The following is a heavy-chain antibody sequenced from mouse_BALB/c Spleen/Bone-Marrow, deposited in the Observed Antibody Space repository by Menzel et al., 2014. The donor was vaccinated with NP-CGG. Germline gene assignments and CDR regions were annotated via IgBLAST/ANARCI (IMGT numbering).Heavy chain of an antibody. D-gene: IGHD4-1*01. CDR2: IDPANGNT. J-gene: IGHJ4*01. CDR3: ARWEYYAMDY. CDR1: GFNVKDTY. Sequence: VQLKHSGAELVKPGASVKLSCTASGFNVKDTYMRWVKQRPEQGLEWIGRIDPANGNTKYDPKFQGKATITADTSSNTAYLQLSSLTSEDPAVYYCARWEYYAMDYWGQGPSVTVSS. V-gene: IGHV14-3*02.